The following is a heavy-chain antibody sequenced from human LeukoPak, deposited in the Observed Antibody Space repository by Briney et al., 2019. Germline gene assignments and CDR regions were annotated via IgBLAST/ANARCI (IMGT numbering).Heavy chain of an antibody. J-gene: IGHJ4*02. CDR3: ARGGYYYDSSGYGY. D-gene: IGHD3-22*01. CDR1: AFTFSSYH. V-gene: IGHV3-30*04. CDR2: ISYDGSTQ. Sequence: GGSLRLSCAASAFTFSSYHMHWVRQAPGKGLEWVAIISYDGSTQNYADSVKGRFTVSRDNSKNMLFLQMNSLRVEDTAVYYCARGGYYYDSSGYGYWGQGTLVSVSS.